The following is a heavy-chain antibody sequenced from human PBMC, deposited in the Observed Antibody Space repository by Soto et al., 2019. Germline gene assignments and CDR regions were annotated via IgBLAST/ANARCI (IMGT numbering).Heavy chain of an antibody. Sequence: PGGSLRLSCSASVFTFSTYGMHWFRQAPGKGLEWVAAISFDGSKKDYAESVKGRFTISRDKSKNTLFLQMNSLTSEDTAVYYCAKDLLELPFYYGMDVWGQGTKGTGS. D-gene: IGHD1-7*01. V-gene: IGHV3-30*18. CDR1: VFTFSTYG. J-gene: IGHJ6*02. CDR2: ISFDGSKK. CDR3: AKDLLELPFYYGMDV.